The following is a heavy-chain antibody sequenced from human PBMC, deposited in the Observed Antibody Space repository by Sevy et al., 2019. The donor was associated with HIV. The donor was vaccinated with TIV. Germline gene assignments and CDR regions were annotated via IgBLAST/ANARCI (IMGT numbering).Heavy chain of an antibody. Sequence: GGSLRLSCVASGFNFRNFWMSWVRQAPGKGLECVADIKQDGSEAYYVDSVKGRFTISRDNAKNSLYLQMNSLRDEDTAVYYCARGAAAGTFDYWGQGTLVTVSS. CDR2: IKQDGSEA. V-gene: IGHV3-7*01. CDR3: ARGAAAGTFDY. D-gene: IGHD6-13*01. J-gene: IGHJ4*02. CDR1: GFNFRNFW.